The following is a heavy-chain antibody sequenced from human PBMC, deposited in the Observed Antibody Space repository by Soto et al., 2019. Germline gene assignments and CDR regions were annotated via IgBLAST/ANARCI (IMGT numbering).Heavy chain of an antibody. CDR3: ARVRSTGTDY. CDR1: GGSISSSSYY. CDR2: IYYSGST. V-gene: IGHV4-39*01. J-gene: IGHJ4*02. Sequence: SETLSLTCTVSGGSISSSSYYWGWIRQPPGKGLEWIGSIYYSGSTYYNPSLKSRVTISVDTSKNQFSLKLSSVTAADTAVYYCARVRSTGTDYWGQGALVTVSS. D-gene: IGHD1-1*01.